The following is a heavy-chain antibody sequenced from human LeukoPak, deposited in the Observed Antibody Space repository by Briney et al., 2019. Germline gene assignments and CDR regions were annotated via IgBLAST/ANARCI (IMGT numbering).Heavy chain of an antibody. CDR1: GFTFSSYS. Sequence: GGSLRLSCAASGFTFSSYSMNWVRQAPGKGLEWVGRIKSKTDGGTTDYAAPVKGRFTISRDDSNNTLYLQMNSLKTENTAVYYCTNCPGYSSGWYYYFYMDVWGKGTTVTVSS. CDR2: IKSKTDGGTT. V-gene: IGHV3-15*01. J-gene: IGHJ6*03. CDR3: TNCPGYSSGWYYYFYMDV. D-gene: IGHD6-19*01.